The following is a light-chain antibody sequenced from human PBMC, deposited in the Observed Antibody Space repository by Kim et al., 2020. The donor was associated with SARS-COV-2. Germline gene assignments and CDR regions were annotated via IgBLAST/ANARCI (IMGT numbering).Light chain of an antibody. CDR3: QSYDSSNQV. V-gene: IGLV6-57*03. Sequence: GKPVTISGTRSRGSIASNYVQLYQQRPGSAPTTVIYEDNQRPSGVPDRFSGSIDSSSNSASLTISGLKTVDEADYYCQSYDSSNQVFGGGTQLTVL. CDR1: RGSIASNY. CDR2: EDN. J-gene: IGLJ2*01.